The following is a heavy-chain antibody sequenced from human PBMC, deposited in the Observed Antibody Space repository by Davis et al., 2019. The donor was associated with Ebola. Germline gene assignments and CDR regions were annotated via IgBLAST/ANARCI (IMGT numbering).Heavy chain of an antibody. V-gene: IGHV4-31*03. J-gene: IGHJ6*04. D-gene: IGHD3-10*01. CDR1: GGSISSGGYY. CDR3: ARLRGSGGVYGMDV. Sequence: MPSETLSLTCTVPGGSISSGGYYWSWIRQHPGKGLEWIGYIYYSGSTYYNPSLKSRVTISVDTSKNQFSLKLSSVTAADTAVYYCARLRGSGGVYGMDVWGKGTTVTVSS. CDR2: IYYSGST.